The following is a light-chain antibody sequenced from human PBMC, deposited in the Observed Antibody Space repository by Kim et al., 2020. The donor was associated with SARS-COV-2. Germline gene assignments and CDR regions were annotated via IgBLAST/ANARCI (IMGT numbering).Light chain of an antibody. Sequence: GQPASISCRSSKSLVSSNGNTYLNWFHQRPGQSPRRLIYKVSNRDSGVPDRFSGSGSGTDFTLKISRVEAKDVGVYYCMRGTNPYTFGQGTKLEIK. J-gene: IGKJ2*01. CDR2: KVS. V-gene: IGKV2-30*01. CDR3: MRGTNPYT. CDR1: KSLVSSNGNTY.